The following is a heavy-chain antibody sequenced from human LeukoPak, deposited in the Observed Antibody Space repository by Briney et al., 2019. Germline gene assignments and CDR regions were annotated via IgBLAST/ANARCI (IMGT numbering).Heavy chain of an antibody. J-gene: IGHJ6*02. Sequence: GGSLRLSCAASGFTFSSYWMHWVRQAPGKGLVWVSRINSDGSDTSYADSVKGRFTISRDNAKNTLYLHMNSLRAEDTAVYYCARSAGYYGMDVWGQGTTVTVSS. CDR3: ARSAGYYGMDV. CDR2: INSDGSDT. D-gene: IGHD3-10*01. CDR1: GFTFSSYW. V-gene: IGHV3-74*01.